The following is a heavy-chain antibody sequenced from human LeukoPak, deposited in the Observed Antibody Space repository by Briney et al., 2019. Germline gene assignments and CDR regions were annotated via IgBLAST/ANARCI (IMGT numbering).Heavy chain of an antibody. V-gene: IGHV4-4*07. CDR2: IYTSGST. D-gene: IGHD6-13*01. J-gene: IGHJ5*02. CDR1: GGSISSYY. CDR3: ARGRVGIAAAGTWFDP. Sequence: PSETLSLTCTVSGGSISSYYWSWIRQPAGKGLEWIGRIYTSGSTNYTPSLKSRLTISVDTYKNQFSLKRSSGTGADTAVYYCARGRVGIAAAGTWFDPWGQGTLDTVSS.